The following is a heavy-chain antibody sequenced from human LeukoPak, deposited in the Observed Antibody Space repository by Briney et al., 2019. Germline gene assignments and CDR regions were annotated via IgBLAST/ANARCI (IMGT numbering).Heavy chain of an antibody. J-gene: IGHJ4*02. CDR1: GFTFSNAW. CDR3: TTDADCSGGSCYRLDY. Sequence: GGSLRLSCAASGFTFSNAWMSWVRRAPGKGLEWVGRIKSKTDGGTTDYAAPVKGRFTISRDDSKNTLYLQMNSLKTEDTAVYYCTTDADCSGGSCYRLDYWGQGTLVTVSS. CDR2: IKSKTDGGTT. V-gene: IGHV3-15*01. D-gene: IGHD2-15*01.